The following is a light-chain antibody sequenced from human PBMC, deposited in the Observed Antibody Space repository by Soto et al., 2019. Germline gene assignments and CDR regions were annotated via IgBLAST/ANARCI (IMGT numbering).Light chain of an antibody. Sequence: EIVLTQSPGTLSLSPGEGATLSCRASQSVSSSFLAWYQQKPGQAPRLLIYGASRRATGIPDRFSGSGSGTDFTLTISRLEPEDFAVYYCLYYGNSLWTFGQGTKVEFK. CDR1: QSVSSSF. CDR3: LYYGNSLWT. CDR2: GAS. V-gene: IGKV3-20*01. J-gene: IGKJ1*01.